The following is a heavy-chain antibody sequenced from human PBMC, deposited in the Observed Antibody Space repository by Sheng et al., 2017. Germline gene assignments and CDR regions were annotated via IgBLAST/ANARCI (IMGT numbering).Heavy chain of an antibody. D-gene: IGHD1-7*01. CDR1: GGSITDSY. Sequence: QVQLQASGPGLVKPSETLSLTCTVSGGSITDSYWGWIRQPAGKGLEWIGRIFGSGGTNYNPSLKSRVTMSLDTSKNQVSLKLRSVTAADTAVYFCGKTSGTTRPWGQGVLVTVSS. CDR2: IFGSGGT. V-gene: IGHV4-4*07. CDR3: GKTSGTTRP. J-gene: IGHJ4*02.